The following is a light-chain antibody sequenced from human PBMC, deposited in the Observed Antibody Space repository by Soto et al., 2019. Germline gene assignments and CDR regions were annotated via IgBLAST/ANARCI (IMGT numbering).Light chain of an antibody. CDR1: QSVSNSF. V-gene: IGKV3-20*01. CDR3: QQYVTSPWA. J-gene: IGKJ1*01. CDR2: GAS. Sequence: EIVLTQSPGTLSLSPGERATLSCRASQSVSNSFLAWYQQKPGQAPRLLIYGASNRAIGIPDRFSGSGSGTDFTLTISRLEPEDFAVYYCQQYVTSPWAFGQGTKVEIE.